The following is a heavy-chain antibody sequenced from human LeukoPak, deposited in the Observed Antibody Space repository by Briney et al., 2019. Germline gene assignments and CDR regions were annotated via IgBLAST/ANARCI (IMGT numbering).Heavy chain of an antibody. V-gene: IGHV4-59*01. Sequence: IGFIYYSGSTNYNPSLKSRVTIPIDTSKKQFSLKLSSVTAADTAVYYCAISNYGSGSYYTWGQGTLVTVSS. J-gene: IGHJ5*02. D-gene: IGHD3-10*01. CDR3: AISNYGSGSYYT. CDR2: IYYSGST.